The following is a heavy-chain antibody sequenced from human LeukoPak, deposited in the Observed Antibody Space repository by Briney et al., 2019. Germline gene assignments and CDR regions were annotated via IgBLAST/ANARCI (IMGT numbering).Heavy chain of an antibody. J-gene: IGHJ5*02. CDR2: ISAYNGNT. CDR3: ARVGQDFWSGYWFDP. Sequence: ASVKVSCKASGYTFTSYGISWVRQAPGQGLEWMGWISAYNGNTNYAQKLQGRVTMTTDTSTSTAYMELRSLRSDDTAVYYCARVGQDFWSGYWFDPWGQGTLVTVSS. V-gene: IGHV1-18*01. D-gene: IGHD3-3*01. CDR1: GYTFTSYG.